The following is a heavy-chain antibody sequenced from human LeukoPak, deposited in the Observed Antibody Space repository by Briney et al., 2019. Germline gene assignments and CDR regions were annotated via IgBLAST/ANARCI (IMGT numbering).Heavy chain of an antibody. D-gene: IGHD1-26*01. Sequence: GGCLRLSCAASGFTFSSHSMNWVREAPGKGLEWVSYISSSSNPIYYTDSVKGRFTISRDNAKNSLYLQMNSLRDEDTAVYYCARSPSGSYYFDYWGQGTLVTVSS. V-gene: IGHV3-48*02. CDR2: ISSSSNPI. CDR1: GFTFSSHS. CDR3: ARSPSGSYYFDY. J-gene: IGHJ4*02.